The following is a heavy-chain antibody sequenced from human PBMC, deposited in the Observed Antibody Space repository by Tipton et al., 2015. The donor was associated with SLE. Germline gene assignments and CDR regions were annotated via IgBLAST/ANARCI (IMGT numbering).Heavy chain of an antibody. D-gene: IGHD2-2*01. J-gene: IGHJ4*02. CDR1: GDSVSTNSAV. Sequence: GLVKPSQPLSPTCAISGDSVSTNSAVWTWIRQSPSGGLEWLGRTYYRSKWYSDYAVSVKSRITINPDTSKNQFSLQLNSVTPEDTAVYYCARLWGTGSRGVAYWGPGTLVT. CDR3: ARLWGTGSRGVAY. CDR2: TYYRSKWYS. V-gene: IGHV6-1*01.